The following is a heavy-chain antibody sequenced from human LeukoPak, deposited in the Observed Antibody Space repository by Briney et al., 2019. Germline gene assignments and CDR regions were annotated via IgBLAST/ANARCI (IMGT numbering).Heavy chain of an antibody. Sequence: GGSLRLSCAAPGFTVSAYAMAWVRQAPGKGLEWVSTIYDDNTYYADSVKGRFAIPTDNSKNTLYLQMNSLRVEDTAVYFCAARKVRGVWFYLDYWGQGTLVTVSS. J-gene: IGHJ4*02. CDR2: IYDDNT. V-gene: IGHV3-23*01. CDR1: GFTVSAYA. CDR3: AARKVRGVWFYLDY. D-gene: IGHD3-10*01.